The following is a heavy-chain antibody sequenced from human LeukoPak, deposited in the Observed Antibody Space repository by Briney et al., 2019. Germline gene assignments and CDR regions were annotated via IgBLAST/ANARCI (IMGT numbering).Heavy chain of an antibody. Sequence: TGGSLLLSCAASGFPFSSYAMSWVRPAPGKGLEWVSAISGSGGSTYYTDSVRGRFTISRDNSKNTLYLHMNSLRAEDTAVYYCAKSSAYYYDSSGYYYLDNWGQGTLVTVSS. J-gene: IGHJ4*02. CDR3: AKSSAYYYDSSGYYYLDN. D-gene: IGHD3-22*01. V-gene: IGHV3-23*01. CDR2: ISGSGGST. CDR1: GFPFSSYA.